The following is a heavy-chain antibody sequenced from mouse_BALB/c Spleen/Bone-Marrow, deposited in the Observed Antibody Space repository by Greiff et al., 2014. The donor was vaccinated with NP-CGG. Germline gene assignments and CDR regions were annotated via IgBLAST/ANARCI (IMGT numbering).Heavy chain of an antibody. J-gene: IGHJ2*01. V-gene: IGHV14-3*02. Sequence: VQLQQSGAELVKPGASVKLSCTASGFNIKDTYMHWVKQRPEQGLEWIGRIDPANGNTKYDPKFQGKATITADTSSNTAYLQLSSLTSEDNAVYYCSNYYYGYYFDSWGQGTTLTVSS. CDR3: SNYYYGYYFDS. CDR2: IDPANGNT. CDR1: GFNIKDTY. D-gene: IGHD1-1*01.